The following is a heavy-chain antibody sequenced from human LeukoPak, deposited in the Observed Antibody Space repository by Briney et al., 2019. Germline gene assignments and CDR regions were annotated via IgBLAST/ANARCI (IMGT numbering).Heavy chain of an antibody. CDR3: ARKGVDGSGYDLDY. V-gene: IGHV3-48*01. D-gene: IGHD5-12*01. CDR2: ISSSSSTI. J-gene: IGHJ4*02. CDR1: GFTFSSYS. Sequence: GGSLRLSCAASGFTFSSYSMNWVRQAPGKGLEWVSYISSSSSTIYYADSVKGRFTISRDNSKNTLYLQMNNLRVEDTALYYCARKGVDGSGYDLDYWGQGTLVTVSS.